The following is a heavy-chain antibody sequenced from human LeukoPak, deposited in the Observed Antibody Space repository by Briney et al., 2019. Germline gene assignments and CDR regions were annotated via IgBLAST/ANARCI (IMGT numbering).Heavy chain of an antibody. Sequence: SETLSLTWTVSGGSISSYYWSWVRQPAGKGLEWVGRIYTSGSTNYNPSLKSRVTMSVDTSKNQFSLKLSSVTAADTAVYYCARDKSYDSSGYYYDYWGQGTLVTVSS. V-gene: IGHV4-4*07. J-gene: IGHJ4*02. D-gene: IGHD3-22*01. CDR2: IYTSGST. CDR1: GGSISSYY. CDR3: ARDKSYDSSGYYYDY.